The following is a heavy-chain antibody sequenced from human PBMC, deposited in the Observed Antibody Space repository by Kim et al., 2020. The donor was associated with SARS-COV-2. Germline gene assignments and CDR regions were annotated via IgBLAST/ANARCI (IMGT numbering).Heavy chain of an antibody. V-gene: IGHV3-9*01. CDR3: AKLVGGLSPFDY. Sequence: CYANAVKGRFTNSRANAKNSLYLQMNSLRAGDSALYYCAKLVGGLSPFDYWGQGTLVAVSS. D-gene: IGHD3-10*01. J-gene: IGHJ4*02.